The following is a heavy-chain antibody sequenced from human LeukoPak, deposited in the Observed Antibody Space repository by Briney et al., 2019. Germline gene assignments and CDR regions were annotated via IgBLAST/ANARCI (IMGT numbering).Heavy chain of an antibody. J-gene: IGHJ4*02. D-gene: IGHD3-3*01. CDR1: GGTFSSYA. Sequence: GASVKVSCKASGGTFSSYAISWVRQAPGQGLEWMGGIIPLFGTANYAQKFQGRVTITTDESTSTAYMELSSLSSEDTAVYYCARASTPHYDFWSGPGLDYWGQGTLVTVSS. CDR2: IIPLFGTA. V-gene: IGHV1-69*05. CDR3: ARASTPHYDFWSGPGLDY.